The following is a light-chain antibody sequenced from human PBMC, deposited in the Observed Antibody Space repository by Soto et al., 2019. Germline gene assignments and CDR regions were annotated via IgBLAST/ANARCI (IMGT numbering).Light chain of an antibody. Sequence: EIVLTQSPGTLSLSPGERVNISCRASQRVSGSNVGWYQQKPGQAPSLLIYGASKGTTGVPDRFSGSGSGTDFTLTISRLEPEDFAVYYCHYYGRSPLPFGGGTKVDIK. J-gene: IGKJ4*01. CDR1: QRVSGSN. CDR3: HYYGRSPLP. CDR2: GAS. V-gene: IGKV3-20*01.